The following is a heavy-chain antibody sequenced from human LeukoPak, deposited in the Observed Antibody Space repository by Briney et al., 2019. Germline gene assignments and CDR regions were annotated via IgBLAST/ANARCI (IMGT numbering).Heavy chain of an antibody. CDR2: TYYSGST. D-gene: IGHD4-17*01. Sequence: SETLSLTCTVSGGSISSYYWSWIRQPPRKELEWIGCTYYSGSTNYNPSLKSRVTISVDTSKNQFSLKLSSVTAADTAVYYCARAVRVGWFDPWGQGTLVTVSS. J-gene: IGHJ5*02. V-gene: IGHV4-59*01. CDR1: GGSISSYY. CDR3: ARAVRVGWFDP.